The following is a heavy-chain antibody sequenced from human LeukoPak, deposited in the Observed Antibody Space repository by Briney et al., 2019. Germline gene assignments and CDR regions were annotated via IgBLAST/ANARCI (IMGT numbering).Heavy chain of an antibody. D-gene: IGHD6-13*01. CDR2: IYTSGST. Sequence: SETLSLICTVSGGSISSYYWSWIRQPAGKGLEWIGRIYTSGSTNYNPSLKSRVTMSVDTSKNQFSLKLSSVTAADTAVYYCARVAAAAPPPYYYYYYMDVWGKGTTVTVSS. V-gene: IGHV4-4*07. CDR3: ARVAAAAPPPYYYYYYMDV. CDR1: GGSISSYY. J-gene: IGHJ6*03.